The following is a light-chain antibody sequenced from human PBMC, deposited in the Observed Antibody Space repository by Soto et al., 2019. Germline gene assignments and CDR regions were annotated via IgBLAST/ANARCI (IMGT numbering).Light chain of an antibody. Sequence: QPVLTQPASVSGSPGQSITISCTGISSDVGGYYRVSWYQHQPGKAPRLMIFDVSQRPSGASSGFSGSKSCNTTSLTIFGLQEEDDATYYCNSYRSSRKLEGVFGGGTKVTV. V-gene: IGLV2-14*03. CDR2: DVS. CDR1: SSDVGGYYR. CDR3: NSYRSSRKLEGV. J-gene: IGLJ3*02.